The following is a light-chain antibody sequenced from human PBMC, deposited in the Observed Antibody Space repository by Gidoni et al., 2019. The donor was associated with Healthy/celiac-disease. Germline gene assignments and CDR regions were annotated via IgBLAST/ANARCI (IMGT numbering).Light chain of an antibody. J-gene: IGLJ2*01. CDR1: SPNTGAGYD. CDR2: DNN. Sequence: HSVLTQPPSVPGAPGQRVTIPCTGSSPNTGAGYDVHWYQQIPGTAPKLLIYDNNNRPSGVPDRFSGSKSGTSASLAVTGLQAEDEADYYCQSYDSRLGGVVFGGGTKLTVL. V-gene: IGLV1-40*01. CDR3: QSYDSRLGGVV.